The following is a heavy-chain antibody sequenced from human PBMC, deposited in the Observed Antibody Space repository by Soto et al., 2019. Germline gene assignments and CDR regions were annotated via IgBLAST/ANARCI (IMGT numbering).Heavy chain of an antibody. Sequence: GGSLRLSCAASGFTFSSYGMHWVRQAPGKGLEWVAVIWYDGSNKYYADSVKGRFTISRDNSKNTLYLQMNSLRAEDTAVYYCARDRDAEYYYYYYGMDVWGQGTTVTVSS. CDR3: ARDRDAEYYYYYYGMDV. V-gene: IGHV3-33*01. CDR1: GFTFSSYG. D-gene: IGHD3-10*01. J-gene: IGHJ6*02. CDR2: IWYDGSNK.